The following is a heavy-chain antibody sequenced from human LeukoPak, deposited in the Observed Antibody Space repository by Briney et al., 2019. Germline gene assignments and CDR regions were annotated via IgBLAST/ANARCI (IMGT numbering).Heavy chain of an antibody. D-gene: IGHD6-19*01. Sequence: ASVKVSCTASGYTFTSYGISWVRQAPGQGLEWMGWISAYNGNTNYAQKLQGRVTMTTDTSTSTAYMELRSLRSDDTAVYYCARSPSSYSSGWYNEEFDYWGQGTLVTVSS. J-gene: IGHJ4*02. CDR1: GYTFTSYG. V-gene: IGHV1-18*01. CDR2: ISAYNGNT. CDR3: ARSPSSYSSGWYNEEFDY.